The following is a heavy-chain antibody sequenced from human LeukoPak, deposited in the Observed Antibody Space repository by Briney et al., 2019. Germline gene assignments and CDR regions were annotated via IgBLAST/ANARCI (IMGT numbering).Heavy chain of an antibody. Sequence: SETLSLTCTVSGGSISSSSYYWGWIRQPPGKGLEWIGSIYYSGSNYYNPSLKSRVTISVDTSKNQFSLKLSSVTAADTAVYYCARYSGYGFTFDYWGQGTLVTVSS. D-gene: IGHD5-12*01. CDR2: IYYSGSN. J-gene: IGHJ4*02. V-gene: IGHV4-39*01. CDR3: ARYSGYGFTFDY. CDR1: GGSISSSSYY.